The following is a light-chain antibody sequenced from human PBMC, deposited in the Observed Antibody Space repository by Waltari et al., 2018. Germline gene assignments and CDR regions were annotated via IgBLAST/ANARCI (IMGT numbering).Light chain of an antibody. V-gene: IGLV2-11*01. CDR1: SSDFGGYNY. CDR2: DVT. CDR3: SSYAGTYTGV. Sequence: QSALTQPRSVSESPGQSVTISYTGTSSDFGGYNYISWYQHHPGKAPKLIIYDVTKRPSGVPDRFSASKSGNTASLTISGLRAEDEADYYCSSYAGTYTGVFGGGTKLTVL. J-gene: IGLJ3*02.